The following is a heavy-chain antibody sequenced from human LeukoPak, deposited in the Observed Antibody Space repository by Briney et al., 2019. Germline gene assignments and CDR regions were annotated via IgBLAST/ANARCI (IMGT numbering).Heavy chain of an antibody. Sequence: APVKVSCKASGYTFTSYGISWVRQAPGQGLEWMGWISAYNGNTNYAQKLQGRVTMTTDTSTSTAYMELRSLRSDDTAVYYCARHRLPRIYYDSSGYYHAAFDIWGQGTMVTVSS. J-gene: IGHJ3*02. CDR1: GYTFTSYG. CDR3: ARHRLPRIYYDSSGYYHAAFDI. D-gene: IGHD3-22*01. V-gene: IGHV1-18*01. CDR2: ISAYNGNT.